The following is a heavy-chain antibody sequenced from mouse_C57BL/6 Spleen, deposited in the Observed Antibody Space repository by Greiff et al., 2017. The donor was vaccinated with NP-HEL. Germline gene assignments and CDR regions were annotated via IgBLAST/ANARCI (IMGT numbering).Heavy chain of an antibody. J-gene: IGHJ2*01. CDR2: FHPYNDDT. Sequence: QVHVKQSGAELVKPGASVKMSCKASGYTFTTYPLEWMKQNHGKSLEWIGNFHPYNDDTKYNEKFKGKATLAVEKSSSTVYLELSRLTSDDSAVYYCAKGINLYYFYYWGQGTTLTVSS. V-gene: IGHV1-47*01. CDR3: AKGINLYYFYY. CDR1: GYTFTTYP. D-gene: IGHD5-2*01.